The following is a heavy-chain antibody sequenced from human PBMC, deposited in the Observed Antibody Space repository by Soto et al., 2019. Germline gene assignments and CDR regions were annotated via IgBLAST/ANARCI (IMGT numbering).Heavy chain of an antibody. D-gene: IGHD1-26*01. Sequence: GASVKVSCKASGCTFTGYYMHWVRQAPGQGLEWMGWINPNSGGTNYAQKFQGRVTMTRDTSISTAYMELSRLRSDDTAVYCCARDDGIVGATSYYYYYGMDVWGQGTTVTVSS. J-gene: IGHJ6*02. CDR1: GCTFTGYY. CDR2: INPNSGGT. CDR3: ARDDGIVGATSYYYYYGMDV. V-gene: IGHV1-2*02.